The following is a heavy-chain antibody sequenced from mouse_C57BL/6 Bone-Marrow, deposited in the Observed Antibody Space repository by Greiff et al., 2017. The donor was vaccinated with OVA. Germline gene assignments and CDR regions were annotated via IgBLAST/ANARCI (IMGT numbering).Heavy chain of an antibody. Sequence: EVQLVESGGGLVKPGGSLKLSCAASGFTFSSYAMSWVRQTPEKRLEWVATISDGGSYTYYPDNVKGRFTISRDNAKNNLYLQMSHLKSEDTAMYYCARDTVGSLYAMDYWGQGTSVTVSS. D-gene: IGHD1-1*01. CDR2: ISDGGSYT. J-gene: IGHJ4*01. CDR3: ARDTVGSLYAMDY. V-gene: IGHV5-4*01. CDR1: GFTFSSYA.